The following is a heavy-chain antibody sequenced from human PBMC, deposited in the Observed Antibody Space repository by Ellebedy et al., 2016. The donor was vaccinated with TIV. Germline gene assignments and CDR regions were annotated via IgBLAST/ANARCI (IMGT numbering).Heavy chain of an antibody. CDR1: GYTFTSYD. CDR3: ARDWLAAAST. J-gene: IGHJ4*02. Sequence: ASVKVSXXASGYTFTSYDINWVRQATGQGLEWMGWMNPNSGNTGYAQKLQGRVTMTTDTSTSTAYMELRSLRSDDTAVYYCARDWLAAASTWGQGTLVTVSS. D-gene: IGHD6-13*01. CDR2: MNPNSGNT. V-gene: IGHV1-8*01.